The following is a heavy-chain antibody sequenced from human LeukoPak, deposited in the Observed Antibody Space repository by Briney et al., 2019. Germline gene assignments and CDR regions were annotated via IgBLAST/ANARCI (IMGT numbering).Heavy chain of an antibody. CDR2: ISYDGSNK. D-gene: IGHD6-19*01. V-gene: IGHV3-30-3*01. Sequence: GGSLRLSCAASGFTFSSYAMHWVRQAPGKGLEWVAVISYDGSNKYYADSVKGRFTISRDNSKNTLYLQMNSLRAEDTAVYYCARDRKWLVLHYFDYWGQGTLVTVSS. CDR3: ARDRKWLVLHYFDY. CDR1: GFTFSSYA. J-gene: IGHJ4*02.